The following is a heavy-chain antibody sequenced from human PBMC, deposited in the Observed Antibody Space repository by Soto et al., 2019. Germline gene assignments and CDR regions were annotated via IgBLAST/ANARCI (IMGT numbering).Heavy chain of an antibody. CDR3: APRELQTPWAPFQH. V-gene: IGHV1-24*01. J-gene: IGHJ1*01. CDR1: GYTLTELS. CDR2: FDPEDGNT. D-gene: IGHD1-26*01. Sequence: ASVKVSCKVSGYTLTELSMHWVRQAPGKGLEWMGGFDPEDGNTGYAQKFQGRVTMTRNTSISTAYMELSSLRSEDTAVYYCAPRELQTPWAPFQHWGQGTLVTVSS.